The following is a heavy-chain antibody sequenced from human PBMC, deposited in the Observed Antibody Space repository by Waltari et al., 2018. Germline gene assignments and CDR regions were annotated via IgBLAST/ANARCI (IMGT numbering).Heavy chain of an antibody. J-gene: IGHJ6*02. V-gene: IGHV3-23*01. CDR3: ASSGGYLGGGRLYGMDV. D-gene: IGHD3-16*01. Sequence: EVQLLASGGGLVQPGGSLRLSCAASGFTFSSYAMSWVRQAPGRGLEWVSAISGSGGSTYYADSVKGRVTSSRDNSKNTLYLKMNSLRAEDTAVYYCASSGGYLGGGRLYGMDVWGQGTTVTVSS. CDR1: GFTFSSYA. CDR2: ISGSGGST.